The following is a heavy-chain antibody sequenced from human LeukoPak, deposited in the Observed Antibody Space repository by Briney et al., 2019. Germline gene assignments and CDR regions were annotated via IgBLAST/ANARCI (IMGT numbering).Heavy chain of an antibody. D-gene: IGHD2-2*01. CDR2: INPNSGGT. V-gene: IGHV1-2*06. CDR1: GYTFTGYY. J-gene: IGHJ6*02. CDR3: AREKVRQSGMDV. Sequence: AASVKVSCKASGYTFTGYYMHWVRQAPGQGLGWMGRINPNSGGTNYAQKFQGRVTMTRDTSISTAYMELSRLRSDDTAVYYCAREKVRQSGMDVWGQGTTVTVSS.